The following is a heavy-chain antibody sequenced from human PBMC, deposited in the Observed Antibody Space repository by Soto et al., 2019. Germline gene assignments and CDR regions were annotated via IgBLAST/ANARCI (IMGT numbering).Heavy chain of an antibody. D-gene: IGHD6-19*01. CDR1: GINFRSRA. CDR2: TTDSGGDS. Sequence: GGSLRLSCVASGINFRSRAMSWVRQAPGEGLEWVSVTTDSGGDSKYADSVRGRFTISRDNSKNTLYLQMNSLRADDTAVYYCGKERRGSGWFVCSYWGQGSLVTVS. CDR3: GKERRGSGWFVCSY. J-gene: IGHJ4*02. V-gene: IGHV3-23*01.